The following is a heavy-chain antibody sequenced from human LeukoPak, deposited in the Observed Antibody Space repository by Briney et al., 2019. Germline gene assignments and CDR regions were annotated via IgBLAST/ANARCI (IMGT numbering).Heavy chain of an antibody. CDR3: AKGQGYGDHYPIDY. CDR1: GYSFTSDW. Sequence: GESLKISCKGSGYSFTSDWISWVRQMPGKGLEWMGRIDLSDSYTNYSPSFQGQVTISADKSISTAYLQWSSLKASDTAIYYCAKGQGYGDHYPIDYWGQGTLVTVSS. CDR2: IDLSDSYT. V-gene: IGHV5-10-1*04. D-gene: IGHD4-17*01. J-gene: IGHJ4*02.